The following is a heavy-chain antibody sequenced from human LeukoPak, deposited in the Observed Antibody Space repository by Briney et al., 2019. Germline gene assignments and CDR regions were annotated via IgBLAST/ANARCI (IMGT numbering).Heavy chain of an antibody. CDR2: ITYDGYYK. CDR3: ARDLSPVVRASPMGY. CDR1: GFTFTSYG. D-gene: IGHD3-10*01. V-gene: IGHV3-30*03. J-gene: IGHJ4*02. Sequence: GGSLRLSCAASGFTFTSYGMHWVRQAPGNGLEWVALITYDGYYKYYSDSVKGRFTISSDTSKNTLYLQMNSLRAEDTAVYYCARDLSPVVRASPMGYWGQGTLVTVS.